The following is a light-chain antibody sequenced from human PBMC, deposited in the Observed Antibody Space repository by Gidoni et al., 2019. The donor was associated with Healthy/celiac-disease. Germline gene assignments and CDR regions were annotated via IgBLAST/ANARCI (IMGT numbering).Light chain of an antibody. CDR3: CSDAGSYTLV. Sequence: QSARTQPRSVSGSPGQSVTISCTGTSTDVGGYNYVPWYQQPPGKAPKLMTNDVSKRPSGVPARFPGSKSCNTASLTISGLQAEDEADYYCCSDAGSYTLVFGGGTKLTVL. CDR2: DVS. CDR1: STDVGGYNY. J-gene: IGLJ2*01. V-gene: IGLV2-11*01.